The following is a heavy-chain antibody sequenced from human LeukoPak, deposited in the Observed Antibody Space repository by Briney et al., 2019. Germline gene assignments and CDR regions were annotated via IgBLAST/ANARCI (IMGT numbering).Heavy chain of an antibody. CDR3: AKEAAAGNGFLYYYYMDV. J-gene: IGHJ6*03. Sequence: GGSLRLSCAASGFTFDDYAMHWVRQAPGKGLEWVSGISWNSGSIGYADSVKGRFTISRDNAKNSLYLQMNSLRAEDTALYYCAKEAAAGNGFLYYYYMDVWGKGTTVTISS. V-gene: IGHV3-9*01. D-gene: IGHD6-13*01. CDR1: GFTFDDYA. CDR2: ISWNSGSI.